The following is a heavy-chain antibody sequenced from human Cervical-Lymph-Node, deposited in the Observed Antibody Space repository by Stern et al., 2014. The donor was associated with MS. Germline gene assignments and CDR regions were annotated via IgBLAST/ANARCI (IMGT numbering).Heavy chain of an antibody. D-gene: IGHD4-23*01. J-gene: IGHJ1*01. CDR1: GFTFSSSG. CDR3: AREGGNTAEYFQH. Sequence: VQLLESGGGVVQPGRSLRLSCAASGFTFSSSGMQWVRQAPGKGLEWLAIIWYDGSNRYYADSVKGRFTISRDNSKNTLYLQMNSLRADDTAVYYCAREGGNTAEYFQHWGQGTLVTVSS. V-gene: IGHV3-33*01. CDR2: IWYDGSNR.